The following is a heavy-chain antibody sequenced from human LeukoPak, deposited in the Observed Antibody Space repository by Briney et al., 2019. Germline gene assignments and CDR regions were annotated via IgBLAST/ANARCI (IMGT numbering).Heavy chain of an antibody. V-gene: IGHV1-69*13. CDR2: IIPIFGTA. CDR3: AREHYYYDSSGYPFLGFDY. Sequence: ASVKVSCKASGGTFSSYAISWVRQAPGQGLEWMGGIIPIFGTANYAQKFQGRVTITADESTSTAYMELSSLRSEDTAVYYCAREHYYYDSSGYPFLGFDYWGQGTLVTVSS. J-gene: IGHJ4*02. D-gene: IGHD3-22*01. CDR1: GGTFSSYA.